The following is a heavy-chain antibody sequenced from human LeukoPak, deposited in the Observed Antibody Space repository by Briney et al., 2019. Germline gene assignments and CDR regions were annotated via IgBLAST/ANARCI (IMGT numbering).Heavy chain of an antibody. V-gene: IGHV4-59*02. J-gene: IGHJ4*02. CDR2: IYHSGST. CDR1: GGSVSGYY. CDR3: AREGDSSSFDY. Sequence: SETLSLTCTVSGGSVSGYYWSWIRQPPGKGLEWIGYIYHSGSTYYNPSLKSRVTISVDRSKNQFSLKLSSVTAADTAVYYCAREGDSSSFDYWGQGTLVTVSS. D-gene: IGHD6-6*01.